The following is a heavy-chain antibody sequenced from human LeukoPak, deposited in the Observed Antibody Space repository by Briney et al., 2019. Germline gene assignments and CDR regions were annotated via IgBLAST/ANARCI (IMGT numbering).Heavy chain of an antibody. V-gene: IGHV3-21*01. CDR3: ARERTDPTNINTIFGVVLDAFDI. Sequence: GGSLRLSCAASGFTFSSYSMNWVRQAPGKGLEWVSSISSSSSYIYYADSVKGRFTISRDNAKNSLYLQMNSLRAEDTAVYYCARERTDPTNINTIFGVVLDAFDIWGQGTMVTVSS. D-gene: IGHD3-3*01. CDR1: GFTFSSYS. CDR2: ISSSSSYI. J-gene: IGHJ3*02.